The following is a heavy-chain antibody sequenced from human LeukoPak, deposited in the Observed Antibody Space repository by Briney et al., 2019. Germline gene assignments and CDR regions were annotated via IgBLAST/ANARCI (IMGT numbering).Heavy chain of an antibody. CDR1: GGTFSSYA. CDR3: ARGYGGNSADYFDY. CDR2: IIPIFGTA. J-gene: IGHJ4*02. D-gene: IGHD4-23*01. V-gene: IGHV1-69*05. Sequence: GASVKVSCKASGGTFSSYAISWVRQAPGQGLEWMGGIIPIFGTANYAQKFQGRVTITTDESTSTAYMELSSLRSEDTAVYYCARGYGGNSADYFDYWGQGTLATVSS.